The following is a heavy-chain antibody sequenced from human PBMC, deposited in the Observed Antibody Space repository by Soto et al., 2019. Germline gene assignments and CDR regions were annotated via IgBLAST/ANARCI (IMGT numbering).Heavy chain of an antibody. J-gene: IGHJ6*02. Sequence: GASVKVSCKASGGTFSSYAISWVRQAPGQGLEWMGGIIPIFGTANYAQKFQGRVTITADESTSTAYMELSSLRSEDTAVYYCASDDFWSIRGYSLDYYYYGMDVWGQGTTVTVSS. V-gene: IGHV1-69*13. CDR3: ASDDFWSIRGYSLDYYYYGMDV. CDR1: GGTFSSYA. D-gene: IGHD3-3*01. CDR2: IIPIFGTA.